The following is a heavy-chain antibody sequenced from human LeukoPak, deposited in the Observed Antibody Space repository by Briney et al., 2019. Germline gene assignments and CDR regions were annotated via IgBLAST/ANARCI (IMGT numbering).Heavy chain of an antibody. J-gene: IGHJ4*02. CDR3: ARDKDGMGYGSLTPPANDY. D-gene: IGHD5-18*01. Sequence: SETLSLTCAVYGGSFSGYYWNWIRQSPGKGLEWIGEINHSGSTNYNPSLKSRVTILLDTSKNQFSLKLSSVTAADTAVYYCARDKDGMGYGSLTPPANDYWGQGTLVTVSS. CDR1: GGSFSGYY. CDR2: INHSGST. V-gene: IGHV4-34*01.